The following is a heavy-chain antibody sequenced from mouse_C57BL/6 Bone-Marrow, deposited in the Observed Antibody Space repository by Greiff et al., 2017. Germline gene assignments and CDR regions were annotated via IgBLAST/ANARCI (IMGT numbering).Heavy chain of an antibody. CDR1: GYTFTEYT. CDR3: ARNGRITTVVASIDY. D-gene: IGHD1-1*01. J-gene: IGHJ2*01. CDR2: FYPGSGSI. V-gene: IGHV1-62-2*01. Sequence: VQLQQSGAELVKPGASVKLSCKASGYTFTEYTIHWVKQRSGQGLEWIGWFYPGSGSIKYNEKFKDKATLTADKSSSTAYMEISRLTTQDSAFYFCARNGRITTVVASIDYWGQGTTLTVSS.